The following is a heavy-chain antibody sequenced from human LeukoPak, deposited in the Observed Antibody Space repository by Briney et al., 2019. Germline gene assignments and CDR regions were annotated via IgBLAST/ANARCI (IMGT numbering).Heavy chain of an antibody. CDR2: ISYDGSNK. J-gene: IGHJ6*04. V-gene: IGHV3-30*04. Sequence: GRSLRLSCAASGFTFSSYAMHWVRQAPGKGLEWVAVISYDGSNKYYADSVKGRFTISRDNSKNTLYLQMNSLRAEDTAVYYCARVYQYCSSTSCSDYYYYGMNVWGKGTTVTVSS. D-gene: IGHD2-2*01. CDR1: GFTFSSYA. CDR3: ARVYQYCSSTSCSDYYYYGMNV.